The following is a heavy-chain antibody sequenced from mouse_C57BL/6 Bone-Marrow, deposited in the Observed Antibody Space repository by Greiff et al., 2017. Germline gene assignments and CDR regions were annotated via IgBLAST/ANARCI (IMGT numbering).Heavy chain of an antibody. CDR2: INPNNGGT. V-gene: IGHV1-18*01. CDR1: GYTFTDYN. J-gene: IGHJ4*01. Sequence: EVKLMESGPELVKPGASVKIPCKASGYTFTDYNMDWVKQSHGKSLEWIGDINPNNGGTIYNQKFKGKATLTVDKSSSTAYMELRRLTSEDTAVYYCARITTVVAFYYYAMDYWGQATSVTVSS. CDR3: ARITTVVAFYYYAMDY. D-gene: IGHD1-1*01.